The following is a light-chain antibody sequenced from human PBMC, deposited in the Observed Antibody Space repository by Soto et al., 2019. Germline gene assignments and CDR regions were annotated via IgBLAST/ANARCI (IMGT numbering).Light chain of an antibody. V-gene: IGKV1-5*01. Sequence: DIQMTQSPCTLSATVGDRVTITCRASQSISSWLAWYQQKPGEAPKLLIYDASSLESGVPSRFSVSGSGTEFTLTISSLQTDDFATYYCQQYNSYSSWTFGQGTKVDIK. J-gene: IGKJ1*01. CDR2: DAS. CDR1: QSISSW. CDR3: QQYNSYSSWT.